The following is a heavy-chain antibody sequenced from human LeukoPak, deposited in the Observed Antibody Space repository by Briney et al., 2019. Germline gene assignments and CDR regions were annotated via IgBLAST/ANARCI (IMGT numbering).Heavy chain of an antibody. J-gene: IGHJ4*02. D-gene: IGHD6-19*01. CDR3: ARHRPDSSGWPGWYYFDY. CDR1: GGSISSSSYY. CDR2: IYYSGST. Sequence: SETLSLTCTVSGGSISSSSYYWVWIRQPPGKGLEWIGSIYYSGSTYYNPSLKSRVTISVDTSKNQFSLKLSSVTAADTAVYYCARHRPDSSGWPGWYYFDYWGQGTLVTVSS. V-gene: IGHV4-39*01.